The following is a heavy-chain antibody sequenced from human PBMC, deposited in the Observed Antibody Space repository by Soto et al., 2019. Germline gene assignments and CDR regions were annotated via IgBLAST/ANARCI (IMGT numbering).Heavy chain of an antibody. J-gene: IGHJ4*02. Sequence: GGSLRLSCAASGFTFSNAWMNWVRQAPGKGLEWVGRIKSKTDGGTTDYAAPVKGRFNSSSDDSKNTLYLQMNSLKTEDTAVYYCTTDGSLSYYYDSSGYEDYFDYWGQGTLVTVSS. CDR3: TTDGSLSYYYDSSGYEDYFDY. CDR1: GFTFSNAW. V-gene: IGHV3-15*07. D-gene: IGHD3-22*01. CDR2: IKSKTDGGTT.